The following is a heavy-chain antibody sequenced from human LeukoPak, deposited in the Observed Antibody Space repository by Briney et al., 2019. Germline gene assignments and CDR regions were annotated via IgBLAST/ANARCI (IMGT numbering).Heavy chain of an antibody. CDR2: IHPNSGGT. CDR1: GYTFTGYY. J-gene: IGHJ4*02. Sequence: ASVKVSCKASGYTFTGYYMHWVRQAPGQGLEWMGRIHPNSGGTNYAQKFQGRVTMTSDTSISTAYMELSRLRSDDTAVYYCASFYDSSGYYFSWGQGTLVTVSS. V-gene: IGHV1-2*06. CDR3: ASFYDSSGYYFS. D-gene: IGHD3-22*01.